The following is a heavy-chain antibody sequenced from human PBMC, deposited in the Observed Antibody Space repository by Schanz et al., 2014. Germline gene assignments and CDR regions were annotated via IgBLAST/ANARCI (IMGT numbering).Heavy chain of an antibody. CDR3: ARDGFGGYLDS. CDR1: GFTFSSYG. D-gene: IGHD3-10*01. CDR2: IWFDGNNK. Sequence: QVQLVESGGGVVQPGRSLRLSCATSGFTFSSYGMHWVRQAPGKGLEWVAVIWFDGNNKYYADSVKGRFTISRDNSKNTLYLQMNSLRAEDTAVYYCARDGFGGYLDSWGQGTLVTVSS. V-gene: IGHV3-33*01. J-gene: IGHJ4*02.